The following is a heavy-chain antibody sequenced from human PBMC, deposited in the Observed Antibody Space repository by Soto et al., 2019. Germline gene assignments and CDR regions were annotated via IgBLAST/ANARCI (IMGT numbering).Heavy chain of an antibody. CDR3: ARSLSAVAGPIDY. Sequence: VASVKVSCKSSGGTFSSYAISCVRQAPGQGLEWMGGIIPIFGTANYAQKFQGRVTITADESTSTAYMELRSLRSDDTAVYYCARSLSAVAGPIDYWGQGTLVTVSS. D-gene: IGHD6-19*01. J-gene: IGHJ4*02. V-gene: IGHV1-69*13. CDR1: GGTFSSYA. CDR2: IIPIFGTA.